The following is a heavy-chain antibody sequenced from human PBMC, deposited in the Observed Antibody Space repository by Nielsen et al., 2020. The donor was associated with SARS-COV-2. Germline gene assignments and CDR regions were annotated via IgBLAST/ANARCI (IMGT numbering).Heavy chain of an antibody. D-gene: IGHD6-19*01. J-gene: IGHJ4*02. CDR3: ASSLLSSGWYFDY. V-gene: IGHV1-18*01. CDR2: ISPYSVNTNT. Sequence: ALVKVSCKASGGTFSSYAISWVRQAPGQGLEWMGWISPYSVNTNTNYAQNLQGRVTMTTDTSTSTAYMELRSLRSDDTAVYYCASSLLSSGWYFDYWGQGTLVTVSS. CDR1: GGTFSSYA.